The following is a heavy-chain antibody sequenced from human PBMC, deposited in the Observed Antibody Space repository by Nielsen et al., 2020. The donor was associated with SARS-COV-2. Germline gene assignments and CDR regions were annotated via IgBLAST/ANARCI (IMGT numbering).Heavy chain of an antibody. D-gene: IGHD6-19*01. CDR3: TRRVAGGTMDV. V-gene: IGHV3-23*01. J-gene: IGHJ6*02. CDR2: IGVSGGGT. Sequence: GESLKISCVASGFTFSGFTMNWVRQAPGKGLEWVSTIGVSGGGTYYADSLKGRFTISRDNSKNTLYLQMNSLGADDTAIYYCTRRVAGGTMDVWGQGTTITVSS. CDR1: GFTFSGFT.